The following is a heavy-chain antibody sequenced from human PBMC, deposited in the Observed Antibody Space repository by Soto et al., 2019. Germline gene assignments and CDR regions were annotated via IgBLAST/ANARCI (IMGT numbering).Heavy chain of an antibody. CDR3: AKVPRGATFVPPYTHYFDY. J-gene: IGHJ4*02. CDR2: ISGSGGST. V-gene: IGHV3-23*01. Sequence: GGSLRLSCAASGFTFSSYAMSWVRQAPGKGLEWVSAISGSGGSTYYADSVKGRFTISRDNSKNTLYLQMNSLRAEDTAVYYCAKVPRGATFVPPYTHYFDYWGQGTLVTVSS. CDR1: GFTFSSYA. D-gene: IGHD1-26*01.